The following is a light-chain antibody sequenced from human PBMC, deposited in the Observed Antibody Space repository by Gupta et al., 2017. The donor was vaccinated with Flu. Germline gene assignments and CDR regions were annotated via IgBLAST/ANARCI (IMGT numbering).Light chain of an antibody. Sequence: QAVVTQEPSLTVSPRGTVTFTCGSSTGAVTNGHYPYWFQQKSGQGPRTLIYETTKKHSGTPDRFSGSLLGGKAALTLTGAQPEDEAEYYCLLAYSGGRPVFGGGTKLTVL. CDR1: TGAVTNGHY. CDR3: LLAYSGGRPV. CDR2: ETT. V-gene: IGLV7-46*01. J-gene: IGLJ3*02.